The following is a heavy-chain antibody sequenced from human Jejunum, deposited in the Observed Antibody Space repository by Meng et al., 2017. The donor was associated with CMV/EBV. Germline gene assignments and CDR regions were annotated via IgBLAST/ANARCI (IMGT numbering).Heavy chain of an antibody. CDR1: GFIVSGSY. CDR2: IFTGGNT. Sequence: GFIVSGSYVSWVRQAPGKGLEWVSLIFTGGNTYYGDSVKGRFTLSRDTAKNTVSLQMDRLRVEDTAVYYCARDSVDTATYGAFDVWGRGTMVTVSS. D-gene: IGHD5-18*01. V-gene: IGHV3-53*05. CDR3: ARDSVDTATYGAFDV. J-gene: IGHJ3*01.